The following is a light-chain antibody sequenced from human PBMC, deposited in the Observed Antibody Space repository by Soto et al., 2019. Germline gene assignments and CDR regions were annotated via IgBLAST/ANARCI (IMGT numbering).Light chain of an antibody. CDR1: SSNIGAHT. CDR2: SSN. V-gene: IGLV1-44*01. Sequence: QSVLTQPPSASGTPGQRVTISCSGSSSNIGAHTVNWYQQLPGTAPKLLVYSSNQRPSGVPDRFSGSKSGTSASLAISGLQYEDEADYYCAAWDGSLNGVVFGGGTKVTVL. CDR3: AAWDGSLNGVV. J-gene: IGLJ2*01.